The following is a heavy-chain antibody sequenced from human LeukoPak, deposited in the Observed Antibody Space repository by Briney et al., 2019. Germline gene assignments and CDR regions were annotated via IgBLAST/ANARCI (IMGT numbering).Heavy chain of an antibody. Sequence: GRSLRLSCAASGFTFSSYATHWVRQAPGKGLEWVAVISYDGSNKYYADSVKGRFTISRDNSKNTLYLQMNSLRAEDTAVYYCARDLSPKGFWSGTYYYYYGMDVWGQGTTVTVSS. CDR2: ISYDGSNK. V-gene: IGHV3-30-3*01. CDR3: ARDLSPKGFWSGTYYYYYGMDV. J-gene: IGHJ6*02. D-gene: IGHD3-3*01. CDR1: GFTFSSYA.